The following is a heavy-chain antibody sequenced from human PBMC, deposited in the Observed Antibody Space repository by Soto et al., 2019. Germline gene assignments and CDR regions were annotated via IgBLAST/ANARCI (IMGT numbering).Heavy chain of an antibody. CDR2: IYSGGSP. CDR3: ARLSRNSGYDSPDY. Sequence: EVQLVESGGGLIQPGGSLRLSCAASGFTVYNNYMTWVRQAPGKGLEFVSLIYSGGSPYYADSVKGRFTISRDISKNTLYLQMNSLRAEDTAVYYCARLSRNSGYDSPDYWGQETLVTVSS. V-gene: IGHV3-53*01. J-gene: IGHJ4*02. CDR1: GFTVYNNY. D-gene: IGHD5-12*01.